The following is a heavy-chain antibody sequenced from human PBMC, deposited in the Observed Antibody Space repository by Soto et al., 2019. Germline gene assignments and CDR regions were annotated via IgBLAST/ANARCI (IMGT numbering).Heavy chain of an antibody. CDR3: AKDGDSYYNFWSDYSPFDY. CDR2: ISYDGSNK. V-gene: IGHV3-30*18. Sequence: SGGSLRLSCAASGFTFSSYGMHWVRQAPGKGLEWVAIISYDGSNKYYADSVKGRFTISRDNSKNTLYLQMNSLRAEDTAVYYCAKDGDSYYNFWSDYSPFDYWGQGTLVTVSS. D-gene: IGHD3-3*01. CDR1: GFTFSSYG. J-gene: IGHJ4*02.